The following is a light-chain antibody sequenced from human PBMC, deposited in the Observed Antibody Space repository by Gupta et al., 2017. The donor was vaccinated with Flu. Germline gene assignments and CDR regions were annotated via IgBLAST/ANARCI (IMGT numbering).Light chain of an antibody. V-gene: IGKV1-5*03. CDR3: QQYDSYPMT. CDR2: TAS. Sequence: DIQMTQSPYTLFASVGDRVTISCRASQSIDRWWAWYQQKPGKAPKLLIYTASTLQDGVPSRFSGSGSETEFTLIISNLQPDDFATYYCQQYDSYPMTFGHGTKVEI. CDR1: QSIDRW. J-gene: IGKJ1*01.